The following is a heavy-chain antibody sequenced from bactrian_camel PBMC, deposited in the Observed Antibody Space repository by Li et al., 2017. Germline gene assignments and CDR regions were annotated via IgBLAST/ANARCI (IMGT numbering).Heavy chain of an antibody. CDR2: ITTGGFT. V-gene: IGHV3S53*01. D-gene: IGHD3*01. Sequence: HVQLVESGGGSVQAGGTLKLSCAASGASNIFDQCTMGWNRQVSGGLRELIASITTGGFTSYDPSVMGRFTISEDKAKNILYLQMNDLKPEDTATYWCSSRACRYGSTGQGTQVTVSS. J-gene: IGHJ4*01. CDR1: GASNIFDQCT.